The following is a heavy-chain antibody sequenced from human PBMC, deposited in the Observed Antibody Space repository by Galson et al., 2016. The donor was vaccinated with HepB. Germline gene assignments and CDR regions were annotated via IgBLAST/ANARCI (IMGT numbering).Heavy chain of an antibody. D-gene: IGHD1-7*01. CDR1: GSTFSNCA. CDR3: ARDLNEDTGTKPY. CDR2: ISYEGTNK. V-gene: IGHV3-30*04. Sequence: SLRLSCAASGSTFSNCAMHWVRQAPDKGLEWVAVISYEGTNKYYADSVKGRFTISRDNSKNTLYLQMNSLRDEDTAVYYCARDLNEDTGTKPYWGQGTLVTVSS. J-gene: IGHJ4*02.